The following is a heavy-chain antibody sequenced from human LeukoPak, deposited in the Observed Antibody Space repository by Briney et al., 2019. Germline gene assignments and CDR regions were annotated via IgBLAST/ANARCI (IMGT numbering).Heavy chain of an antibody. V-gene: IGHV4-39*01. CDR3: ARSRRYSYGYLYD. CDR2: IYYSGST. J-gene: IGHJ4*02. D-gene: IGHD5-18*01. Sequence: SETLSLTCSVSGGSISSSSYYWGWIRQPPGKGLEWIGSIYYSGSTYYSPSLKSRVTISVDTSKNQFSLKLSSVTAADTAVYYCARSRRYSYGYLYDWGQGTLVTVSS. CDR1: GGSISSSSYY.